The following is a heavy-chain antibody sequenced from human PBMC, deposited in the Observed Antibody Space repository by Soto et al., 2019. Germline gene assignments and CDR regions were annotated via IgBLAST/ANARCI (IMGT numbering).Heavy chain of an antibody. J-gene: IGHJ5*01. D-gene: IGHD2-15*01. V-gene: IGHV3-48*02. CDR3: ARDRCYDGTCYSASDS. Sequence: GSLRLSCAASGFSFSTYNMDWVRQAPGKGPEWIAYISTTSFTIYYADSVKGRFTISRDNDRNSLYLEMNSLRDEDTAVYYCARDRCYDGTCYSASDSWGQGTLVTVSS. CDR2: ISTTSFTI. CDR1: GFSFSTYN.